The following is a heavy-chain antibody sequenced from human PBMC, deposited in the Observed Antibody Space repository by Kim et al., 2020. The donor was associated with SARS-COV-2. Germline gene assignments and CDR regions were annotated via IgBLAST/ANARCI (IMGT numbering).Heavy chain of an antibody. CDR3: ARGRAGATARYFDA. D-gene: IGHD1-26*01. Sequence: YANSVRGRFTISRYNSNNTMYLQVGSLTPEDRAVYYCARGRAGATARYFDAWGQGTLVTVSS. J-gene: IGHJ4*02. V-gene: IGHV3-64*01.